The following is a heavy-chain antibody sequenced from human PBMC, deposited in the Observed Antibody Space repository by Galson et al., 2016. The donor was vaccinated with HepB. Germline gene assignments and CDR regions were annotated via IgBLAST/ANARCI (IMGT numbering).Heavy chain of an antibody. CDR1: GFTFSSYA. Sequence: SLRLSCAASGFTFSSYAIHWVRQAPGKGLEWVAVIWFDGTNKYYADSVKGRFTISRDNSKNTPYLQMNSLRAEDTAVYYCVRGVRQWLVGYGMDVWGQGTTVTVSS. V-gene: IGHV3-33*01. D-gene: IGHD6-19*01. J-gene: IGHJ6*02. CDR2: IWFDGTNK. CDR3: VRGVRQWLVGYGMDV.